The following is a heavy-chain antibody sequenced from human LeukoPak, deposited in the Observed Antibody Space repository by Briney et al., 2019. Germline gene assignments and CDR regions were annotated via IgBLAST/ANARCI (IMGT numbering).Heavy chain of an antibody. Sequence: ASVKVSCKASGYTFTGYYMHWVRQAAGQGLEWMGWINPNSGGTNYAQKFQGRVTMTRDTSISTAYMELSRLRSDDTAVYYCAREGVVPDHISCAFDIWGQGTMVTVSS. CDR2: INPNSGGT. D-gene: IGHD2-2*01. J-gene: IGHJ3*02. V-gene: IGHV1-2*02. CDR1: GYTFTGYY. CDR3: AREGVVPDHISCAFDI.